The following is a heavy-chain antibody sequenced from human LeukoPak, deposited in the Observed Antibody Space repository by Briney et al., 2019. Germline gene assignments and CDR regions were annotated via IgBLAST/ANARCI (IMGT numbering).Heavy chain of an antibody. V-gene: IGHV3-30-3*01. Sequence: PGRSLRLSCAASGFTFSSYAMHWVRQAPGKGLEWVAVISYDGSNKYYADSVKGRFTISRDNSKNTLYLQMNSLRAEDTAVYYCASQGIAAAGIGYWGQGTLVTVSS. D-gene: IGHD6-13*01. CDR2: ISYDGSNK. CDR3: ASQGIAAAGIGY. J-gene: IGHJ4*02. CDR1: GFTFSSYA.